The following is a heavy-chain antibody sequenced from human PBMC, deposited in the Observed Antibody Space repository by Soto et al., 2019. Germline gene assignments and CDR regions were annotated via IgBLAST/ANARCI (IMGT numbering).Heavy chain of an antibody. D-gene: IGHD6-13*01. CDR2: IWYDGSNK. CDR1: VFTFSSYG. V-gene: IGHV3-33*01. J-gene: IGHJ6*01. Sequence: GGSLRLSCAASVFTFSSYGMHLVRQGPGKGLECVSVIWYDGSNKYYADSVKGRFTISRDNSKNTLYLQMNSLRAEDTAVYYCERELIFIAAACTEARDYYYYRMAVWGQGTTVTVSS. CDR3: ERELIFIAAACTEARDYYYYRMAV.